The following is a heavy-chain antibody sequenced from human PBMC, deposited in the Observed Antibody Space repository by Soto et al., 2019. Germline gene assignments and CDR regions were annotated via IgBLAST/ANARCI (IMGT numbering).Heavy chain of an antibody. J-gene: IGHJ5*01. D-gene: IGHD2-8*01. V-gene: IGHV1-18*01. CDR2: ISAYNGNT. Sequence: ASVKVSCKASGYTFTSYGIRWVRQAPGQGLEWLGWISAYNGNTNYAQKLQGRVPMTTDTYTNKAYLELRSLRSDDTAVYYCSRNGDAYCTNGLSYPNNWFDSWGQGTLVTVSS. CDR3: SRNGDAYCTNGLSYPNNWFDS. CDR1: GYTFTSYG.